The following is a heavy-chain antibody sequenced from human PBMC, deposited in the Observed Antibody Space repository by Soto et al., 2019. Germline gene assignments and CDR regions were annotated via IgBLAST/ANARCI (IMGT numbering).Heavy chain of an antibody. CDR3: ALAGYDSNYYAVTPLSAGHF. D-gene: IGHD4-4*01. Sequence: QVQLVVSGGGLVKPGGSLRISCAASGFTFSDYYISWIRQAPGKGLEWVSYISSSGSIIYYADSVKGRFTISRDNAKNSLYQQMNSLRAEDTAVYYCALAGYDSNYYAVTPLSAGHFWGQGTLVTVSS. CDR2: ISSSGSII. CDR1: GFTFSDYY. V-gene: IGHV3-11*01. J-gene: IGHJ4*02.